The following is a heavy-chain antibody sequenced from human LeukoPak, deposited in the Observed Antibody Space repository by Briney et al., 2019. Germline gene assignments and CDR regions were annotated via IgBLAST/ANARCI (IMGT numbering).Heavy chain of an antibody. Sequence: GASVKVSCKVSGYTLTELSMHWVRQAPGKGLEWMGGFDPEDGETIYAQKFQDRVTMTEDTSTDTAYMELRSLRSEDTAVYYCATAYYDFWSGYRAGRATVGFDPWGQGTLVTVSS. J-gene: IGHJ5*02. CDR2: FDPEDGET. CDR3: ATAYYDFWSGYRAGRATVGFDP. D-gene: IGHD3-3*01. CDR1: GYTLTELS. V-gene: IGHV1-24*01.